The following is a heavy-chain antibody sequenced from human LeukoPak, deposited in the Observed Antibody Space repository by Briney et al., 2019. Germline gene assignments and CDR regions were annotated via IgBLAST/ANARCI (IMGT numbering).Heavy chain of an antibody. J-gene: IGHJ3*02. CDR2: IYYSGST. CDR1: GGSISSYY. CDR3: ARGVYDFWSGSPDAFDI. Sequence: SETLSLTCTVSGGSISSYYWSWIRQPPGKGLEWIGYIYYSGSTNYNPSLKSRVTISVDTSKNQFSLKLSSVTAADTAVYYCARGVYDFWSGSPDAFDIWGQGTMVTVSS. D-gene: IGHD3-3*01. V-gene: IGHV4-59*01.